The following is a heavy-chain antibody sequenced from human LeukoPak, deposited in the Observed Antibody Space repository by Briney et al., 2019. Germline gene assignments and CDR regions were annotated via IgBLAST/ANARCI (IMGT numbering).Heavy chain of an antibody. Sequence: SEILSLTCTVSGGSIGSSSYYWGWIRQPPGKGLEWIGSIYYSGSTYYNPSLKSRVTISVDTSKNQFSLKLSSVTAADTAVYYCARRYYDFWSGSYYYYYGMDVWGQGTTVTVSS. CDR3: ARRYYDFWSGSYYYYYGMDV. D-gene: IGHD3-3*01. V-gene: IGHV4-39*01. J-gene: IGHJ6*02. CDR1: GGSIGSSSYY. CDR2: IYYSGST.